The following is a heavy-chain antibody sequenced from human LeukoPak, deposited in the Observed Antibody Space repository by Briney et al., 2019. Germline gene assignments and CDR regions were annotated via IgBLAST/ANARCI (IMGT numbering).Heavy chain of an antibody. D-gene: IGHD2-2*02. J-gene: IGHJ4*02. CDR2: INPNSGGT. Sequence: ASVKVACKASGYTFTSYYMHWVRQAPGQGLEWMGWINPNSGGTNYAQKFQGRVTMTRDTSISTAYMELSRLKSDDTAVYYCASERLYCSDTSCYRGDLDYWGQGTLVTVSS. CDR1: GYTFTSYY. CDR3: ASERLYCSDTSCYRGDLDY. V-gene: IGHV1-2*02.